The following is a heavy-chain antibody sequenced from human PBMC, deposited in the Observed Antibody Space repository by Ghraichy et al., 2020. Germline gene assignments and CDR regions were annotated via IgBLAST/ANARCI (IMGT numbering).Heavy chain of an antibody. CDR3: ARAPARKYYDILTGWSYYYYGMDV. CDR2: IYPGDSDT. V-gene: IGHV5-51*01. D-gene: IGHD3-9*01. Sequence: GESLNISCKGSGYSFTSYWIGWVRQMPGKGLEWMGIIYPGDSDTRYSPSFQGQVTISADKSISTAYLQWSSLKASDTAMYYCARAPARKYYDILTGWSYYYYGMDVWGQGTTVTVSS. CDR1: GYSFTSYW. J-gene: IGHJ6*02.